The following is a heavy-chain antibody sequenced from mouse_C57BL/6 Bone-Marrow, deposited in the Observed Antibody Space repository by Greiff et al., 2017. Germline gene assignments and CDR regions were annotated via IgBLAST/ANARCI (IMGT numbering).Heavy chain of an antibody. J-gene: IGHJ3*01. D-gene: IGHD1-1*01. CDR3: ARLLPPYAY. CDR1: GYTFTSYW. Sequence: VQLQQSVAELAKPGASVKLSCKASGYTFTSYWMHWVKQRPGQGLEWIGYINPTSGYTKYNQKFKDKATLTADKSSSTAYMQLSSLTSEDSAVYYCARLLPPYAYWGRGTGATVTA. V-gene: IGHV1-7*01. CDR2: INPTSGYT.